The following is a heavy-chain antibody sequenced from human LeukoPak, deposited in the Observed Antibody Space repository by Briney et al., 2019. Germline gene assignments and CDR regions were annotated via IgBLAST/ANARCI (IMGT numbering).Heavy chain of an antibody. Sequence: PGGSLRLSCAASGFIFSDSAIQWVRQASGKGLEWVGRIRSKTNSYATAYGASVKGRCTFSRDDSKNTAYLQMNSLKIEDTAVYYCTGGNDYWGQGTLVTVSS. CDR3: TGGNDY. CDR2: IRSKTNSYAT. D-gene: IGHD4-23*01. V-gene: IGHV3-73*01. CDR1: GFIFSDSA. J-gene: IGHJ4*02.